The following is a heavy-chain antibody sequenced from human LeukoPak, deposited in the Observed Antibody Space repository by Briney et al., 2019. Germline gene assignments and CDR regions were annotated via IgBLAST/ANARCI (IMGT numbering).Heavy chain of an antibody. CDR3: VKVRGRARVGYFDY. J-gene: IGHJ4*02. CDR1: GFTFSSSW. CDR2: INKDGSVK. Sequence: GGSLRLSCAASGFTFSSSWIHWVRQAPGNGLRWVSRINKDGSVKDYVESVKGRLSISRDNAKNTLYLQMNSLRVEETAIYYCVKVRGRARVGYFDYWGQGTLVTVSS. V-gene: IGHV3-74*01. D-gene: IGHD1-26*01.